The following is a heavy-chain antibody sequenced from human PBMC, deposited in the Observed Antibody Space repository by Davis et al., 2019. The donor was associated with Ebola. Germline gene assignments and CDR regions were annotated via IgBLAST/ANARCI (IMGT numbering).Heavy chain of an antibody. Sequence: GESLKISCAASDFTVATYYMSWVRQAPGKGLEWVSVLYSGGHTDYADSVKGRFTISRDNAKNSLYLQMNSLRAEDTALYHCARVNALTGYSRFDPWGQGTQVTVSS. CDR2: LYSGGHT. CDR1: DFTVATYY. J-gene: IGHJ5*02. V-gene: IGHV3-53*01. CDR3: ARVNALTGYSRFDP. D-gene: IGHD3-9*01.